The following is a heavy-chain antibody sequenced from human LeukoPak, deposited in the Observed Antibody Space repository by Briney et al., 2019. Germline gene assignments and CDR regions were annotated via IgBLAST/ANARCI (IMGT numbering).Heavy chain of an antibody. J-gene: IGHJ4*02. Sequence: SETLSLTCAVYGGSFSGYYWSWIRQPPGKGLEWIGEINHRGSTNYNPSLKSRVTISVDTSKNQFSLKLSSVTAADTAVYYCARGLGYSGYDFDYWGQGTLVTVSS. CDR2: INHRGST. CDR1: GGSFSGYY. CDR3: ARGLGYSGYDFDY. D-gene: IGHD5-12*01. V-gene: IGHV4-34*01.